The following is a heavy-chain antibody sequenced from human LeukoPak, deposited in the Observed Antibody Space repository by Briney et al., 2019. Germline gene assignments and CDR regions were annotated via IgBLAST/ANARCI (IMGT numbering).Heavy chain of an antibody. V-gene: IGHV1-46*01. D-gene: IGHD3-10*01. CDR1: GYTFTSYY. Sequence: ASVKVSCKASGYTFTSYYMHWVRQAPGQGLEWMGIINPSGGGTSYAQKFQGRVTMTRDTSTSTVYMELSSLRSEDTAVYYCAREFGQPNDAFDIWGQGTMVTVSS. J-gene: IGHJ3*02. CDR2: INPSGGGT. CDR3: AREFGQPNDAFDI.